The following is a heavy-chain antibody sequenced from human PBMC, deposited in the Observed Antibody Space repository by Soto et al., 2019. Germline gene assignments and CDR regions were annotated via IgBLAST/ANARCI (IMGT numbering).Heavy chain of an antibody. D-gene: IGHD6-13*01. CDR2: IYYSGST. J-gene: IGHJ5*02. Sequence: QVQLQESGPGLVKPSQTLSLTCTVSGGSISSGGYYWIWIRQHPGKVLEWIGYIYYSGSTYYNPSLKSRVTISVDTSKNQFSLKLSSVTAADTAVYYCARAAHYSSPFRWFDPWGQGTLVTVSS. CDR3: ARAAHYSSPFRWFDP. V-gene: IGHV4-31*03. CDR1: GGSISSGGYY.